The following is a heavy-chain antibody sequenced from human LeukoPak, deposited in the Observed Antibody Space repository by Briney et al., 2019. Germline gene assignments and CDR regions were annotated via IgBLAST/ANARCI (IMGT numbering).Heavy chain of an antibody. J-gene: IGHJ3*02. CDR1: GFTVSDAW. CDR3: ARLTYYDILTGYSFLHAFDI. D-gene: IGHD3-9*01. V-gene: IGHV3-11*01. CDR2: ISSSGSTI. Sequence: PGGSLRLSCAASGFTVSDAWMNWVRQAPGKGLEWVSYISSSGSTIYYADSVKGRFTISRDNAKNSLYLQMNSLRAEDTAVYYCARLTYYDILTGYSFLHAFDIWGQGTMVTVSS.